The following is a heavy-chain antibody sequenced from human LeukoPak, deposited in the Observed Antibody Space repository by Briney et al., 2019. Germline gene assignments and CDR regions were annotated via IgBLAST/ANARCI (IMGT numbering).Heavy chain of an antibody. Sequence: GESLKISCKGSGFSFITYWIGWVRQMPGKGLEWMGIIYPGDSDTRYSPSFQGQVTISADKSISTAYLQWSSLKASDTAMYYCARGLEDTAMALDYWGQGTLVTVSS. V-gene: IGHV5-51*01. CDR2: IYPGDSDT. CDR1: GFSFITYW. J-gene: IGHJ4*02. CDR3: ARGLEDTAMALDY. D-gene: IGHD5-18*01.